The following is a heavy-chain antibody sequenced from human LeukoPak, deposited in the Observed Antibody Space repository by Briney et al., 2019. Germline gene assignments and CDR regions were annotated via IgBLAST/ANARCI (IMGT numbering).Heavy chain of an antibody. V-gene: IGHV1-69*13. CDR3: ARHIGGNYYYDMDV. CDR1: GYTFTGYY. Sequence: SVKVSCKASGYTFTGYYMHWVRQAPGQGLEWMGGIIPLFGIANYAQKFQGRVTITADESTSTAYMELSSLTSEDTAVYYCARHIGGNYYYDMDVWGQGTTVTVSS. D-gene: IGHD2-21*01. CDR2: IIPLFGIA. J-gene: IGHJ6*02.